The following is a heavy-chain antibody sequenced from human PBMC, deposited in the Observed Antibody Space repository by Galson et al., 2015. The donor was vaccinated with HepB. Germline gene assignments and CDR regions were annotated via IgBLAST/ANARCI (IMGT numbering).Heavy chain of an antibody. J-gene: IGHJ6*02. D-gene: IGHD3-3*01. CDR1: GYTFTSYY. CDR2: INPSGGST. V-gene: IGHV1-46*01. Sequence: SVKVSCKASGYTFTSYYMHWVRQAPGQGLEWMGIINPSGGSTSYAQKFQGRVTMTRDTSTSTVYMELSSLRSEDTAVYYCARGSVSYDFWSGYYDYGMDVWGQGTTVTVSS. CDR3: ARGSVSYDFWSGYYDYGMDV.